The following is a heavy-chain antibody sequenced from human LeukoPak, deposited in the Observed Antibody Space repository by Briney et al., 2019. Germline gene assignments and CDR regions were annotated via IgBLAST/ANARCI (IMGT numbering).Heavy chain of an antibody. CDR3: ARAQTGNRFDY. CDR1: GYTFTSYG. J-gene: IGHJ4*02. CDR2: ISAYYGNT. D-gene: IGHD7-27*01. Sequence: GASVKVSCKASGYTFTSYGISWVRQAPGQGFEWMGWISAYYGNTNYAQKLQDRVTMTTDTSTSIAYMELRSLRSDDTAVYYCARAQTGNRFDYWGQGTLVTVSS. V-gene: IGHV1-18*01.